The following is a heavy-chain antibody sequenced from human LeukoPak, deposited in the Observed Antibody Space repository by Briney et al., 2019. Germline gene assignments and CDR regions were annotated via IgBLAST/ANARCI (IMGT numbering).Heavy chain of an antibody. CDR1: GFSLTTSGAG. CDR3: AYRVFQGGYWDSGNFDY. J-gene: IGHJ4*02. D-gene: IGHD2-8*02. CDR2: IYWDNDR. V-gene: IGHV2-5*02. Sequence: SGPTLVNPTQTLTLTCTFSGFSLTTSGAGVGWIRQPPGTAPECLALIYWDNDRRYSPSLRSRLTITKDTSKNQVVLTMTNMDPVDTATYYCAYRVFQGGYWDSGNFDYWGQGIPVTVFS.